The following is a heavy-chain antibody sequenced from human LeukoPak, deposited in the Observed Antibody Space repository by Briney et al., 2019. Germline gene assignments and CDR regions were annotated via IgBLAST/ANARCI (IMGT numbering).Heavy chain of an antibody. V-gene: IGHV1-8*01. J-gene: IGHJ4*02. D-gene: IGHD1-14*01. Sequence: GASVTASCKASGYTFTSYDINWVRQATGQGLEWMGWMNPNSGNTGYAQKFQGRVTMTRKTSISTAYMELSSLRSEDTAVYYCASLRWDAPEPQKLITTPKIVHRPSLWGQGTLVTVSS. CDR3: ASLRWDAPEPQKLITTPKIVHRPSL. CDR2: MNPNSGNT. CDR1: GYTFTSYD.